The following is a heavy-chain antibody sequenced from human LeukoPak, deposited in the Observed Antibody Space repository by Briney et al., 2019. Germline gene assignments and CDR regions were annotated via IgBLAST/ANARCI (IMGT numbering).Heavy chain of an antibody. V-gene: IGHV3-7*01. D-gene: IGHD3-10*01. CDR2: IKQDGSEK. CDR1: GFTFSSYW. J-gene: IGHJ4*02. CDR3: ARDHSQYYYGSGSSYDY. Sequence: GGSLRLSCAASGFTFSSYWMSWVRQAPGKGLEWVANIKQDGSEKYYVDSVKSRFTISRDNTKNSMYLQMNSLRAEDTAVYYCARDHSQYYYGSGSSYDYWGQGTLVTVSS.